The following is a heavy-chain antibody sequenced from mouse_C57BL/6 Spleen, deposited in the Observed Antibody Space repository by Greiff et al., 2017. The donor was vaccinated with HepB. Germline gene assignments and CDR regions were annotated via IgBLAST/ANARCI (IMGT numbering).Heavy chain of an antibody. Sequence: VQLQQPGAELVRPGSSVKLSCKASGYTFTSYWMDWVKQRPGQGLEWIGNIYPSDSETHYNQKFKDKATLTVDKSSSTAYMQLSSLTSEDSAVYYCARWDDGYYGAMDYWGQGTSVTVSS. V-gene: IGHV1-61*01. CDR1: GYTFTSYW. CDR3: ARWDDGYYGAMDY. D-gene: IGHD2-3*01. CDR2: IYPSDSET. J-gene: IGHJ4*01.